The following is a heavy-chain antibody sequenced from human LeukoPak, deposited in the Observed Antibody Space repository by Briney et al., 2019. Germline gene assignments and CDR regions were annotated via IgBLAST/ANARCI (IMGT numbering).Heavy chain of an antibody. CDR3: AKTDYYHSSGYYYERRAFDI. V-gene: IGHV3-23*01. D-gene: IGHD3-22*01. Sequence: PGGSLRLSCAASGFTFSNYAMSWVRQAPGKGLEWVSAISGSGGSTYYADSVKGRFTISRDNSKNTLYLQMNSLRAEDTAVYYCAKTDYYHSSGYYYERRAFDIWGQGTMVTVSS. CDR1: GFTFSNYA. J-gene: IGHJ3*02. CDR2: ISGSGGST.